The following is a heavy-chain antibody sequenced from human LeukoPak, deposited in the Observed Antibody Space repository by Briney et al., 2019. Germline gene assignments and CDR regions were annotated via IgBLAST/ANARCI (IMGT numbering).Heavy chain of an antibody. J-gene: IGHJ5*02. V-gene: IGHV4-59*12. Sequence: PSETLSLTCTVSGGSISSYYWSWIRQPPGKGLEWIGYIYYSGSTNYNPSLKSRVTMSVDTSKNQFSLKLSSVTAADTAVYYCARGFVGRFWFDPWGQGTLVTVSS. CDR1: GGSISSYY. D-gene: IGHD3-3*01. CDR2: IYYSGST. CDR3: ARGFVGRFWFDP.